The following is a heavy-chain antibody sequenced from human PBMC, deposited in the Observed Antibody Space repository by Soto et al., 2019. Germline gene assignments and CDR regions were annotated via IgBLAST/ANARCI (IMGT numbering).Heavy chain of an antibody. CDR1: GFNVNSDY. CDR2: IYSGETT. J-gene: IGHJ4*02. V-gene: IGHV3-53*01. CDR3: TRDGRGLGRLSLFEY. D-gene: IGHD2-21*02. Sequence: EVQLVESGGGLIHPGGSLRLSCAASGFNVNSDYMNWVRQTPGKGLEWVASIYSGETTYYADSVRGRFTISSDKSKNTLYFQLSSLRIEDTAVHYCTRDGRGLGRLSLFEYWGQGVLVTVSS.